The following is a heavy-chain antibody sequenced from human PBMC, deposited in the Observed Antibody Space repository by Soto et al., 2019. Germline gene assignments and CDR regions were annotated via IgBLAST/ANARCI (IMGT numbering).Heavy chain of an antibody. CDR3: ARTRVTTVDFYFDY. V-gene: IGHV2-5*02. CDR1: GFSLSTRGVG. CDR2: IYWDDDK. J-gene: IGHJ4*02. D-gene: IGHD4-17*01. Sequence: QITLKESGPTLVKPTQTLTLTCTFSGFSLSTRGVGVGWIRQPPEKALEWLALIYWDDDKRYRPSLKSRLTISNDTSKNQVVLTMTNMDPVDTATYYCARTRVTTVDFYFDYWGQGTLVTVSS.